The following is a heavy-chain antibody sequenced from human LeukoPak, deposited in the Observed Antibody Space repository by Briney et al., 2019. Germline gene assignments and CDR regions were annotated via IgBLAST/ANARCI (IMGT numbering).Heavy chain of an antibody. J-gene: IGHJ5*02. CDR1: GYSISSGYY. D-gene: IGHD3-10*01. CDR2: IYYSGNT. CDR3: ARRGPPRTMLRGVKSGWFDP. V-gene: IGHV4-38-2*02. Sequence: SETLSLTCSVSGYSISSGYYWGWIRQPPGKGLEWIGAIYYSGNTYYNPSLKSRVSISVDTSKNQFSLKLSSVTAADTAVYYCARRGPPRTMLRGVKSGWFDPWGQGTLVTVSS.